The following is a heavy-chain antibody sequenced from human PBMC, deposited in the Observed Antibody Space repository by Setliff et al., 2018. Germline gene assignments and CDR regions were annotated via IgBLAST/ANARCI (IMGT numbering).Heavy chain of an antibody. CDR2: VNSDGSST. D-gene: IGHD6-19*01. V-gene: IGHV3-74*01. Sequence: GGSLRLSCAASRFTFVNYWMHWVRQAPGKGLVWVSRVNSDGSSTIYADSVKGRFTISRDNAKNSLYLQMNSLRAEDTAVYYCARAIIQQWLYQAAPDYWGQGTLVTVSS. CDR1: RFTFVNYW. CDR3: ARAIIQQWLYQAAPDY. J-gene: IGHJ4*02.